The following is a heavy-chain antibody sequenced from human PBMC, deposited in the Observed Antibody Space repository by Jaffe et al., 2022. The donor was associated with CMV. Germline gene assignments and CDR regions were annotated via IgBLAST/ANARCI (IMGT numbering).Heavy chain of an antibody. CDR1: GGSFSGYY. Sequence: QVQLQQWGAGLLKPSETLSLTCAVYGGSFSGYYWSWIRQPPGKGLEWIGEINHSGSTNYNPSLKSRVTISVDTSKNQFSLKLSSVTAADTAVYYCARPPMIVDPFDYWGQGTLVTVSS. V-gene: IGHV4-34*01. D-gene: IGHD3-22*01. CDR3: ARPPMIVDPFDY. CDR2: INHSGST. J-gene: IGHJ4*02.